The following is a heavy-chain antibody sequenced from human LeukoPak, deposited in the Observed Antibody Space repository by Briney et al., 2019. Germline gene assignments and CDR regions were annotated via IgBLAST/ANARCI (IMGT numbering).Heavy chain of an antibody. J-gene: IGHJ4*02. D-gene: IGHD3-22*01. Sequence: GGSLRLSCAASGFTVSSNYMSWVRQAPGKGLEWVSVIYSGGSTYYADSVKGRFTISRDNSKNTLYLQMNSLRAEDTAVYYCARALVVDNCYFDYWGQGTLVTVSS. V-gene: IGHV3-66*01. CDR1: GFTVSSNY. CDR2: IYSGGST. CDR3: ARALVVDNCYFDY.